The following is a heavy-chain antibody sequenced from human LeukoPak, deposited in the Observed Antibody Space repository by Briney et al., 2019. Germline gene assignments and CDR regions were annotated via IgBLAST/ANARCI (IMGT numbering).Heavy chain of an antibody. V-gene: IGHV3-74*03. CDR1: GFTFSNYW. CDR2: INPDGRTI. D-gene: IGHD3-3*01. CDR3: ARGQIEYDFWSGYSGFDP. Sequence: GGCLRLSCAAAGFTFSNYWMHWVRQAPGKGPVWVSRINPDGRTITYADSVVGRITISRDNAKNTLYLQMNSLRDEDTAVYYCARGQIEYDFWSGYSGFDPWGQGPWSPSPQ. J-gene: IGHJ5*02.